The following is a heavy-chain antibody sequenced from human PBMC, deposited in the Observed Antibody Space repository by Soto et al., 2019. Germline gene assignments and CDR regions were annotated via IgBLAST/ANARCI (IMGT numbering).Heavy chain of an antibody. V-gene: IGHV1-69*12. CDR3: AWAAGFGELVSDY. Sequence: QVQLVQSAAEVKKPGSSVKVSCKASGGTFSSYAISWVRQAPGQGLEWMGGIIPNFGTANYAQKVHGRVTITVAESTSTACMELSILRLEDAAVYYCAWAAGFGELVSDYWGQGTLVTVSS. CDR2: IIPNFGTA. D-gene: IGHD3-10*01. J-gene: IGHJ4*02. CDR1: GGTFSSYA.